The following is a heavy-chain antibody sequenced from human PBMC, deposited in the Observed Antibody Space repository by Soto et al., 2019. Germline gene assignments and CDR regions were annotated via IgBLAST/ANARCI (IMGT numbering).Heavy chain of an antibody. CDR1: GFTFSSYG. CDR3: AKDRAYSYGYLDAFDI. J-gene: IGHJ3*02. Sequence: GGSLRLSCAASGFTFSSYGMHWVRQAPGKGLEWVAVISYDGSNKYYADSVKGRFTISRDNSKNTLYLQMNSLRAEDTAVYYCAKDRAYSYGYLDAFDIWGQGTMVTVSS. CDR2: ISYDGSNK. V-gene: IGHV3-30*18. D-gene: IGHD5-18*01.